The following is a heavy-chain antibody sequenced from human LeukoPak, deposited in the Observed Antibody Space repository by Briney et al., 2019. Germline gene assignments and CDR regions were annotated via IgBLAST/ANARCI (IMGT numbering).Heavy chain of an antibody. Sequence: SETLSLTCTVSGGSISSYYWTWIRQPPGKGLEWIGYIYYGGSTNYNPSLKSRVTISVDTSKNQFSLKLSSVTAADTAVYYCARHSSGWYYFDYWGQGTLVTVSS. J-gene: IGHJ4*02. D-gene: IGHD6-19*01. CDR3: ARHSSGWYYFDY. CDR2: IYYGGST. CDR1: GGSISSYY. V-gene: IGHV4-59*08.